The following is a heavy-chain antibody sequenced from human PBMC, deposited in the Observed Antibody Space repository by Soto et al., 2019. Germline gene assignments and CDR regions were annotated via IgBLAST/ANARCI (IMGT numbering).Heavy chain of an antibody. CDR2: FYYGGST. J-gene: IGHJ4*02. V-gene: IGHV4-38-2*01. D-gene: IGHD6-19*01. CDR3: TRVVAGLDY. Sequence: LSLTCDVSGYSITSGYYWGWVRQPPGKGLEWIGSFYYGGSTFYNPSLKSRVTISVDASKNNFSLRLTSVTAADTAVYFCTRVVAGLDYWGQGILVTVS. CDR1: GYSITSGYY.